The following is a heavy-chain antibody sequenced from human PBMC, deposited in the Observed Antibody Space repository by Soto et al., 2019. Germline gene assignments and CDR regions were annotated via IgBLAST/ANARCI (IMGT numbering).Heavy chain of an antibody. J-gene: IGHJ6*02. Sequence: QVQLQESGPGLVKPSQTLSLTCTVSGGSISSDYYYWSWIRQPPGKGLEWIGPMYDRGSTFYNPSLESRVTMSVDTSKNQFSLRLSAVTAADTAVYYCARYCTHGVCSNRFYYYGMDVWGQGSPVTVSS. V-gene: IGHV4-30-4*01. CDR2: MYDRGST. D-gene: IGHD2-8*01. CDR3: ARYCTHGVCSNRFYYYGMDV. CDR1: GGSISSDYYY.